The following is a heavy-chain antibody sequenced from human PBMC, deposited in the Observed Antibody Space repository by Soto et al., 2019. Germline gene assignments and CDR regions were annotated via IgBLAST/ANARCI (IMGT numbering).Heavy chain of an antibody. J-gene: IGHJ4*02. CDR1: GYTFTSYD. Sequence: ASVKVSCKASGYTFTSYDINWVRQATGQGLEWIGWMNPNSGNTGYAQKIQGRVTMTRNTSISTAYMKLSSLRSEDTAVYYCARGITGTTWAYYFDYWGQGTLVTVSS. D-gene: IGHD1-7*01. V-gene: IGHV1-8*01. CDR2: MNPNSGNT. CDR3: ARGITGTTWAYYFDY.